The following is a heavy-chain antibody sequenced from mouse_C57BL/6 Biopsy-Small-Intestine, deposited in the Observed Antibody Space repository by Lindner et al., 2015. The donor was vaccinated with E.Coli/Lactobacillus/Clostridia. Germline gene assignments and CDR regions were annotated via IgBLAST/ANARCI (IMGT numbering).Heavy chain of an antibody. Sequence: VQLQESGAELVRPGASVTLSCKASGYTFTDYEMHWVKQTPVHGLEWIGAIDPETGGTAYNQKFKGKAILTADKSSSTAYMELRSLTSEDSAVYYCTREVGWLRVLDYWGQGTSVTVSS. CDR2: IDPETGGT. V-gene: IGHV1-15*01. CDR1: GYTFTDYE. CDR3: TREVGWLRVLDY. D-gene: IGHD2-2*01. J-gene: IGHJ4*01.